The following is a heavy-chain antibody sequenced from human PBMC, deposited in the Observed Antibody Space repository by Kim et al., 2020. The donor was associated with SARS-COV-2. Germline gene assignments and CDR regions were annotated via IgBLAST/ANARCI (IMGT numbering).Heavy chain of an antibody. CDR2: SKWYT. CDR3: ARNFDY. J-gene: IGHJ4*02. Sequence: SKWYTDDAVSVKSRITITPDTSKTQFSLRLNSVTPEDTAVYYCARNFDYWGQGTLVTVSS. V-gene: IGHV6-1*01.